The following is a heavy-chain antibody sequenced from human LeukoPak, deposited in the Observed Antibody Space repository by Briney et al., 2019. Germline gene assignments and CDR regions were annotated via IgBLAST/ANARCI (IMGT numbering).Heavy chain of an antibody. V-gene: IGHV1-2*04. Sequence: GASVKVSCKASGYTFTGYYMHWVRQAPGQGLEWMGWINPNSGGTNYAQKFQGWVTMTRDTSISTAYMELSRLRSDDTAVYYCAILQAAGQTHDAFDIWGQGTMVTVSS. CDR2: INPNSGGT. D-gene: IGHD6-13*01. CDR3: AILQAAGQTHDAFDI. CDR1: GYTFTGYY. J-gene: IGHJ3*02.